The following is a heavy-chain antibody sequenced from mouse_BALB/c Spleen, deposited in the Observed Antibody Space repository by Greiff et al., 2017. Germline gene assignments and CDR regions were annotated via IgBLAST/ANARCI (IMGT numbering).Heavy chain of an antibody. CDR2: ISSGGSYT. V-gene: IGHV5-6*01. D-gene: IGHD1-1*01. CDR1: GFTFSSYG. CDR3: ARDPTKVVEAMDY. J-gene: IGHJ4*01. Sequence: EVKLVESGGDLVKPGGSLKLSCAASGFTFSSYGMSWVRQTPDKRLEWVATISSGGSYTYYPDSVKGRFTISRDNAKNTLYLQMSSLKSEDTAMYFYARDPTKVVEAMDYWGQGTSVTVSS.